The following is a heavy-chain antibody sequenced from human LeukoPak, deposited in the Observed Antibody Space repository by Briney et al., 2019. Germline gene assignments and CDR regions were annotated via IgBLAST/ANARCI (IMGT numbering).Heavy chain of an antibody. CDR3: ARDRLHYGEYEKTFDY. CDR1: GFTFSDYA. D-gene: IGHD4-17*01. V-gene: IGHV3-30*04. Sequence: GGSLRLSCAASGFTFSDYAMHWVRQAPGKGLEWLTVISYDGSNKYYADSVKGRFTISRDNAKNSLYLQMNSLRAEDSAVYYCARDRLHYGEYEKTFDYWGQGTLVTVSS. CDR2: ISYDGSNK. J-gene: IGHJ4*02.